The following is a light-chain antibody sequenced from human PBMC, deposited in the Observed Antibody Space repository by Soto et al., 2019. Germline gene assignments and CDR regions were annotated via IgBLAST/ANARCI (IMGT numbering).Light chain of an antibody. Sequence: DIQMTQSPSSLSASVGDRVTITCRASQTISNYLNWYLQKPGKAPNLLIYAASALQSGVPSRFSGSGTGTEFTLTINSLQPEDFATYYCQQSYSAPYTFGQGTKLEIK. J-gene: IGKJ2*01. CDR1: QTISNY. CDR3: QQSYSAPYT. V-gene: IGKV1-39*01. CDR2: AAS.